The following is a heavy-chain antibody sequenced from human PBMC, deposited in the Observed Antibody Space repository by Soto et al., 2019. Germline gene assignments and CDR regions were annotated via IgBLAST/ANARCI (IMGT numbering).Heavy chain of an antibody. J-gene: IGHJ6*03. V-gene: IGHV6-1*01. D-gene: IGHD6-19*01. Sequence: SQTLSLTCAISGDSVSSNSAAWNWIRQSPSRGLEWLGRTYYRSKWYNDYAVSVKSRITINPDTSKNQFCLQLNSVTPEDTAVYYCARDLITGTGYSSGWYGPRYYYYMDVWGKGTTVTVSS. CDR2: TYYRSKWYN. CDR3: ARDLITGTGYSSGWYGPRYYYYMDV. CDR1: GDSVSSNSAA.